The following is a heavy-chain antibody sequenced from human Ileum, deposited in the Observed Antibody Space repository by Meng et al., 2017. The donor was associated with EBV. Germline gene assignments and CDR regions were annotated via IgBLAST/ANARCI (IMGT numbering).Heavy chain of an antibody. CDR1: GWSFSGYY. CDR2: INHSGST. CDR3: ARGNKVSDRGFDY. D-gene: IGHD3-10*01. Sequence: QVLQQRWGVGLFEASENLSRNCAVYGWSFSGYYWSWNGQPPGKGLEWIGEINHSGSTNYNPSLKSRVTISVDTSKNQFSLKLSSVTAADTAVYYCARGNKVSDRGFDYWGQGTLVTVSS. J-gene: IGHJ4*02. V-gene: IGHV4-34*01.